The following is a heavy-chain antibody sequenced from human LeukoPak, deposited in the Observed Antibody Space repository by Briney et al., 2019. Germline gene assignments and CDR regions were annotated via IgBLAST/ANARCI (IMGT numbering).Heavy chain of an antibody. CDR3: ARLGFGEYYFYYYMDV. J-gene: IGHJ6*03. D-gene: IGHD3-10*01. V-gene: IGHV3-11*01. Sequence: GGSLRLSCEASGSSFADHYMSWLRQAPGKGLEWVSYMSNSGSIIYYADSVKGRFTISRDNTKTFLYLQMNSLRDEDTAVYYCARLGFGEYYFYYYMDVWGKGTAVTVSS. CDR2: MSNSGSII. CDR1: GSSFADHY.